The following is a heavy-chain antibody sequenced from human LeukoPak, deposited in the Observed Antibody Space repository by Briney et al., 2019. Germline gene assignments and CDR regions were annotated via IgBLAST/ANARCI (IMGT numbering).Heavy chain of an antibody. V-gene: IGHV4-30-4*07. Sequence: PSETLSLTRTVSGGSISSGGYCWSWIRQPPGKGLEWIGYIYYSGSTYYNPSLKSRVTISVDTSKNQFSLKLSSVTAADTAVYYCARGRSQWLVPGIPNWFDPWGQGTLVTVSS. CDR2: IYYSGST. CDR3: ARGRSQWLVPGIPNWFDP. J-gene: IGHJ5*02. CDR1: GGSISSGGYC. D-gene: IGHD6-19*01.